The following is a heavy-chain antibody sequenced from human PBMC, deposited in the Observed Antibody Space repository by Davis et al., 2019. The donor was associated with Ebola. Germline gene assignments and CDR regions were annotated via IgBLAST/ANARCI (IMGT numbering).Heavy chain of an antibody. CDR3: AIPDCSGANCYSVYIKN. V-gene: IGHV3-7*01. CDR1: GGSISSYY. Sequence: ETLSLTCTVSGGSISSYYWSWVRQAPGKGLEWVANIKQDGSEKYYVDSVKGRFTISRDNAEKSLYLQMNSLRAEDTAVYYCAIPDCSGANCYSVYIKNWGQGTLVTVSS. CDR2: IKQDGSEK. J-gene: IGHJ4*02. D-gene: IGHD2-15*01.